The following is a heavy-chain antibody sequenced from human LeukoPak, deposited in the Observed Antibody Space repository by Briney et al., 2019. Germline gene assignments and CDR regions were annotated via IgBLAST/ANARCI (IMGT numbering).Heavy chain of an antibody. J-gene: IGHJ5*02. D-gene: IGHD4-17*01. Sequence: GASVKVSCKASGYTFTSYYMHWVRQAPGQGLEWMGIINPSGGSTSYAQKFQGRVTMTRDMSTSTVYMELSSLRSEDTAVYYCARVRPMTTWLYDPWGQGTLVTVSS. V-gene: IGHV1-46*01. CDR3: ARVRPMTTWLYDP. CDR2: INPSGGST. CDR1: GYTFTSYY.